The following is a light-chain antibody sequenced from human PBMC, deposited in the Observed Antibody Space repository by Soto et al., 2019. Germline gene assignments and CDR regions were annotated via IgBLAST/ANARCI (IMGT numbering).Light chain of an antibody. CDR3: QQYDNLPLT. CDR2: DAS. J-gene: IGKJ5*01. V-gene: IGKV1-33*01. CDR1: QDISNY. Sequence: DIQMTQAPSSLSASVGDIVTITCQASQDISNYLNWYQQKPGKAPKLLIYDASNLETGVPSRFSGSGSGTAFTFTISSLQPEDIATYYCQQYDNLPLTFGQGTRLEIK.